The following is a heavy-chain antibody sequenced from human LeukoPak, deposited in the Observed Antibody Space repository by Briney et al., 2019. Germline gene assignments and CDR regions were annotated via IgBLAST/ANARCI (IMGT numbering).Heavy chain of an antibody. CDR2: ISAYNGNT. D-gene: IGHD3-3*01. Sequence: GASVKVSRKASGYTFTSYGISWVRQAPGQGLEWMGWISAYNGNTNYAQKLQGRVTMTTDTSTSTAYMELRSLRSDDTAVYYCARVKPVLRFLEWLEYYFDYWGQGTLVTVSS. V-gene: IGHV1-18*01. CDR1: GYTFTSYG. CDR3: ARVKPVLRFLEWLEYYFDY. J-gene: IGHJ4*02.